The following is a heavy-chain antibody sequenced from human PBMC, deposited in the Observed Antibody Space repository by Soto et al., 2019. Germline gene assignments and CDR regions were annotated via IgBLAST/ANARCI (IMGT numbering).Heavy chain of an antibody. CDR3: ASMGYHYGSGSYPLDY. CDR1: GGSISSYY. J-gene: IGHJ4*02. V-gene: IGHV4-59*08. Sequence: QVQLQESGPGLVKPSETLSLTCTVSGGSISSYYWTWIRQPPGKGLEWIGFMYNSGSTHYNPSLKSGVTRSLDTSENPFSLNVGSVTAADSAVYYCASMGYHYGSGSYPLDYWGQGTLVTVSS. CDR2: MYNSGST. D-gene: IGHD3-10*01.